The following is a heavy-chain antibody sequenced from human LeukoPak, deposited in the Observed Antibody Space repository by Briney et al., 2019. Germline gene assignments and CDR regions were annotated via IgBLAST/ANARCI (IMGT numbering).Heavy chain of an antibody. V-gene: IGHV4-59*12. CDR2: IYYSGST. J-gene: IGHJ3*02. CDR1: GGSISTYY. D-gene: IGHD3-10*01. Sequence: SETLSLTCTVSGGSISTYYWSWIRQPPGKGLEWIGYIYYSGSTNYNPSLKSRVTISVDTSKNQFSLKLSSVTAADTAVYYCARGRSVWFGELSLAFDIWGQGTMVTVSS. CDR3: ARGRSVWFGELSLAFDI.